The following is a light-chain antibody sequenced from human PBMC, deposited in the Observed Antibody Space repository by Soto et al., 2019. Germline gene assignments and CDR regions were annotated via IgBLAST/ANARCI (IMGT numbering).Light chain of an antibody. Sequence: EIVMTQSPATLSVSPGERATLSCRASQSVSSNLAWYQQKPGQAHRLLIYGASTRATDVPDRFSGSGSGADFTLSISRLEPEDFAVYYCQQYGSSPTRTFGQGTKLDIK. V-gene: IGKV3-20*01. CDR3: QQYGSSPTRT. CDR2: GAS. J-gene: IGKJ1*01. CDR1: QSVSSN.